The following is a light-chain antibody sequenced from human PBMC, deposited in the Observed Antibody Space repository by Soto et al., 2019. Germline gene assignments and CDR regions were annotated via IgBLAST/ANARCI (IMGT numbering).Light chain of an antibody. CDR1: QGMSNY. Sequence: DIQMTQSPSSLSASVGDRVTITCRASQGMSNYLAWYQQKPGKVPKLLIYAASTLQSGVPSRFSCSGSGTAFTLTISSLQPEDVASYYCQKYDNAPFTFGPGTKVAIK. J-gene: IGKJ3*01. CDR3: QKYDNAPFT. CDR2: AAS. V-gene: IGKV1-27*01.